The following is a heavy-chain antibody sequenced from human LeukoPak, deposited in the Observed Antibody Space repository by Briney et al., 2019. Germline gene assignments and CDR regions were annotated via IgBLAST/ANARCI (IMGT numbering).Heavy chain of an antibody. J-gene: IGHJ4*02. CDR2: ISYDGSNK. CDR3: ARDPDDFWSGYSDY. Sequence: PGRSLRLSCAASGFTFSSYAMRWVRQAPGKGLEWVAVISYDGSNKYYADSVKGRFTISRDNSKNTLYLQMNSLRAEDTAVYYCARDPDDFWSGYSDYWGQGTLVTVSS. V-gene: IGHV3-30-3*01. D-gene: IGHD3-3*01. CDR1: GFTFSSYA.